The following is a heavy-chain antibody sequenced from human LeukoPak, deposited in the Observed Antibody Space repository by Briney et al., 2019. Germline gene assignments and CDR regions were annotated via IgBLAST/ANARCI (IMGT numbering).Heavy chain of an antibody. J-gene: IGHJ4*02. CDR2: IYYSGST. CDR1: GGSISTYY. D-gene: IGHD3-10*01. CDR3: ARDPSRGLYYFDH. V-gene: IGHV4-59*01. Sequence: ASETLSLTCTVSGGSISTYYWSWIRQPPGKGLEWIGYIYYSGSTNYNPSLMSRVTTSVDTSKNQFSLKLSSVTAADTAVYYCARDPSRGLYYFDHWGQGTLVTVSS.